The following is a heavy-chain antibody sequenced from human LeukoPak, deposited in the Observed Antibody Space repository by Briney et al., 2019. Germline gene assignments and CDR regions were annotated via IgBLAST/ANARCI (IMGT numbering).Heavy chain of an antibody. D-gene: IGHD2-2*01. CDR1: GFTFSSYE. Sequence: GGSLRLSCAASGFTFSSYEMSWVRQAPGKGLEWVSSISSSSSYISYADSMRGRFTISRDNAKNSLYLQMNSLRAEDTAVYYCARDKVAAASGDYWGQGTLVTVSS. CDR3: ARDKVAAASGDY. J-gene: IGHJ4*02. CDR2: ISSSSSYI. V-gene: IGHV3-21*01.